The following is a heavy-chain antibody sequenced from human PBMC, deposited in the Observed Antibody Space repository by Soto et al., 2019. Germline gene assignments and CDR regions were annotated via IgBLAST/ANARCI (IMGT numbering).Heavy chain of an antibody. Sequence: SETLSLTCTVSGGSISSSSYYWGWIRQPPGKGLEWIGSIYYSGSTYYNPSLKSRVTISVDTSKNQFSLKLSSVTAADTAVYYCARRRGRVSSSSAGYFDYWGQGTLVTVSS. D-gene: IGHD6-6*01. CDR2: IYYSGST. CDR1: GGSISSSSYY. V-gene: IGHV4-39*01. J-gene: IGHJ4*02. CDR3: ARRRGRVSSSSAGYFDY.